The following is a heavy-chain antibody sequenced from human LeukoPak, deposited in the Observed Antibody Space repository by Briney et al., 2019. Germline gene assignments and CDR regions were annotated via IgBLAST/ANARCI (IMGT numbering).Heavy chain of an antibody. J-gene: IGHJ4*02. CDR2: ISAYNGNT. CDR1: GYTFTSYG. CDR3: AREGSPRDSRGVDVDY. D-gene: IGHD3-10*01. Sequence: ASVKVSCKASGYTFTSYGISWVRQAPGQGLEWMGWISAYNGNTNYAQKLQGRVTMTTDTSTSTAYMELRSLRSDDTAVYYCAREGSPRDSRGVDVDYWGQGTLVTVSS. V-gene: IGHV1-18*01.